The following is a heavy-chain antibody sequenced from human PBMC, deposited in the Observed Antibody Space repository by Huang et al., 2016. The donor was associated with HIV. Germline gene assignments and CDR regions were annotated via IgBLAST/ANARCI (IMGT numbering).Heavy chain of an antibody. CDR1: GFIFSNYG. Sequence: QVQLVESGGGVVQPGRSLRLSCAASGFIFSNYGMHWVRQAPGKGVEGVALRSNDGSNKYYTDSVKGRFSISRDNSKNTLYLQMNSLRAEDTAVYYCALKGDSSGWEYFRHWGQGTLVTVSS. D-gene: IGHD6-19*01. V-gene: IGHV3-30*03. J-gene: IGHJ1*01. CDR2: RSNDGSNK. CDR3: ALKGDSSGWEYFRH.